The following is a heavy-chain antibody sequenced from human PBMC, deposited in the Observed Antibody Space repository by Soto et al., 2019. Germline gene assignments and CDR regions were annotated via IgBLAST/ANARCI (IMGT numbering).Heavy chain of an antibody. Sequence: QVQLVQSGAEVKKPGSSVKVSCKASGGTFSSYAISWVRQAPGQGLEWMGGIIPIFGTANYAQKFQGRVTITADESTSTAYMELSSLRTEDTAVYYCARTVEMAPYYYYGMDVWRQGTTVTVSS. CDR3: ARTVEMAPYYYYGMDV. J-gene: IGHJ6*02. D-gene: IGHD5-12*01. CDR1: GGTFSSYA. CDR2: IIPIFGTA. V-gene: IGHV1-69*01.